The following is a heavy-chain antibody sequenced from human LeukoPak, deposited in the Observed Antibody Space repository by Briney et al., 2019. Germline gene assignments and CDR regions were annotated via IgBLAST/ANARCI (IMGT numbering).Heavy chain of an antibody. J-gene: IGHJ3*02. D-gene: IGHD6-19*01. V-gene: IGHV4-59*02. Sequence: SETLSLTCTLSGGAVRSYYWSWIRQPPGKGLEWIGYIYYTGSGNNSPSLKSRVTMSVDTSKNQFSLRLNSVTAADTAVYYCARARYVSAWYAFDIWGQGTMVTVSS. CDR2: IYYTGSG. CDR1: GGAVRSYY. CDR3: ARARYVSAWYAFDI.